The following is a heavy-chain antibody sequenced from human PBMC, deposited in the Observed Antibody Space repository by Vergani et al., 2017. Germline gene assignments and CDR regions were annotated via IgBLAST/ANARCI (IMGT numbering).Heavy chain of an antibody. D-gene: IGHD2-2*02. J-gene: IGHJ6*02. CDR2: INHSGST. Sequence: QVQLQRWGAGLLKPSETLSLTCAVYGGSFSGYYWSWIRQPPGKGLEWIGEINHSGSTNYNPSLKSRVTISVDTSKNQFSLKLSSVTAADTAVYYCARGRVDIVVVPAAIQADFHYYYGMDVWGQGTTVTVSS. V-gene: IGHV4-34*01. CDR3: ARGRVDIVVVPAAIQADFHYYYGMDV. CDR1: GGSFSGYY.